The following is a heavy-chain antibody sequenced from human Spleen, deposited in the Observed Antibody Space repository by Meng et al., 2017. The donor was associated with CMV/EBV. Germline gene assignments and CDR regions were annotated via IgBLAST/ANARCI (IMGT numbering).Heavy chain of an antibody. CDR2: IYSGGST. D-gene: IGHD3-22*01. CDR3: ATGYNYDSSGYYGFDY. CDR1: WFIVSTNY. Sequence: SWFIVSTNYMRWVRQAPGKGLEWVSVIYSGGSTEYVDSVKGRFIISRDNSKNTLYLQMNSLRAEDTAVYFCATGYNYDSSGYYGFDYWGQGTLVTVSS. V-gene: IGHV3-53*01. J-gene: IGHJ4*02.